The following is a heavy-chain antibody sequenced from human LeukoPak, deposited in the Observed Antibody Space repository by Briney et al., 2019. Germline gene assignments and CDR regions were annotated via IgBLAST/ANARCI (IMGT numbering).Heavy chain of an antibody. D-gene: IGHD3-22*01. V-gene: IGHV4-39*07. CDR3: ARARRNYDSSGYDY. J-gene: IGHJ4*02. CDR1: GGSIRSGDHY. CDR2: IYYSGTT. Sequence: SETLSLTCTVSGGSIRSGDHYWGWIRQPPGKGLEWIGNIYYSGTTYYNPSLKSRVTISVDTSKNQFSLKLSSVTAADTAVYYCARARRNYDSSGYDYWGQGTLVTVSS.